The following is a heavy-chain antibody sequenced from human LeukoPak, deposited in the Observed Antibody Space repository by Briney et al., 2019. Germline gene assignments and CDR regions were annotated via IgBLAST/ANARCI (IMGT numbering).Heavy chain of an antibody. CDR1: GGSFSSGGFS. J-gene: IGHJ4*02. D-gene: IGHD5-18*01. Sequence: SETLSLTCAVSGGSFSSGGFSWSWIRQPPGKGLEWIGYIYYSGSTNYNPSLKSRVTISVDTSKNQFSLKLSSVTAADTAVYHCAREAMYSYGNNFDYWGQGTLVTVSS. CDR2: IYYSGST. V-gene: IGHV4-61*08. CDR3: AREAMYSYGNNFDY.